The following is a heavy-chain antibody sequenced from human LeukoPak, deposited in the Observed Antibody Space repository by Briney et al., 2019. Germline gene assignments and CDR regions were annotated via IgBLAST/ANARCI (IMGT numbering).Heavy chain of an antibody. J-gene: IGHJ6*02. CDR1: GGTFSSYA. CDR2: IIPIFGTA. Sequence: SVKVSCKASGGTFSSYAISWVRQAPGQGLEWMGGIIPIFGTANYAQKFQGRVTITADKSTSTAYMELSSLRSEDTAVYYCAREAIHYYYGMDVWGQGTTVTVSS. D-gene: IGHD3-9*01. V-gene: IGHV1-69*06. CDR3: AREAIHYYYGMDV.